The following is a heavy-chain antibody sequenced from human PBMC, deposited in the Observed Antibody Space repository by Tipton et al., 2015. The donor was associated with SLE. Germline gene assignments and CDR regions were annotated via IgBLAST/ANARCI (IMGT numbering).Heavy chain of an antibody. V-gene: IGHV1-8*01. CDR1: GYTFSSYD. D-gene: IGHD1-26*01. CDR2: MNPNSGNT. J-gene: IGHJ6*03. Sequence: QLVQSGDEVKKPGASVNVSCKASGYTFSSYDINWVRQASGQGLEWMGRMNPNSGNTASAQKLQGRVTMTTDTSTSTAYMELRSLRSDDTAVYYCAREADGSPGDLGYYYYMDVWGTGTTLAVSS. CDR3: AREADGSPGDLGYYYYMDV.